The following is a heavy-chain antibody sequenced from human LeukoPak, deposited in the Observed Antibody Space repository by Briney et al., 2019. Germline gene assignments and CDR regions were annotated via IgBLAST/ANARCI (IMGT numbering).Heavy chain of an antibody. V-gene: IGHV3-7*01. CDR3: ARVGTWELQRVFDF. CDR2: INREGNKK. Sequence: GGSLRLSCATFGFAFSDYWMTWVRQVPGKGLEWVSNINREGNKKYYVDSVKGRFTISRDNAKNSVDLQMDSLRVEDTAVYYCARVGTWELQRVFDFWGQGTLVTVSS. D-gene: IGHD1-26*01. J-gene: IGHJ4*02. CDR1: GFAFSDYW.